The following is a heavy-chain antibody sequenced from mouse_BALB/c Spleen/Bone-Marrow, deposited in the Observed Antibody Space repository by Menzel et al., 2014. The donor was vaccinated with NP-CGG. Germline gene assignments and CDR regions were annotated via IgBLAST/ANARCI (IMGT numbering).Heavy chain of an antibody. CDR3: ARFPMDY. CDR1: GFTFTDYY. CDR2: IRNKAYGYTT. V-gene: IGHV7-3*02. J-gene: IGHJ4*01. Sequence: DVQLVESGGGLVQPGGSLILSCTTSGFTFTDYYMSWVRQPPGKALEWLAFIRNKAYGYTTEYSASVRGRFTISRDNSQSILYLQMNTLRAEDSATYYCARFPMDYWGQGTSATVSS.